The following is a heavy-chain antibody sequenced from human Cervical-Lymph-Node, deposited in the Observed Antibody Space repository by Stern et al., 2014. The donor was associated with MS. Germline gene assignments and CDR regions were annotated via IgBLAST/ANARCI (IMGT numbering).Heavy chain of an antibody. V-gene: IGHV3-66*02. CDR3: ARSWEPPTLDY. CDR2: LFSGGRT. J-gene: IGHJ4*02. D-gene: IGHD1-26*01. CDR1: GFTVSYNY. Sequence: EVPLVQSGGGLVQPGGSLRLSCAASGFTVSYNYMSWVRQAPGKGLEWVSGLFSGGRTYYADSVKGRFTISRDSSKNTLYLQMNSLRVEDTAVYYCARSWEPPTLDYWGQGTLVTVSS.